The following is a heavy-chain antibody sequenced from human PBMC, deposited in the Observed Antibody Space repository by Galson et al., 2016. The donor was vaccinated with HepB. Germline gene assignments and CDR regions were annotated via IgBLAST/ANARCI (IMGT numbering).Heavy chain of an antibody. CDR1: GFTFSTNS. CDR3: ARGGGYSSGWYSF. V-gene: IGHV3-21*01. D-gene: IGHD6-13*01. Sequence: SLRISCAASGFTFSTNSMNWVRQAAGKGLEWVSSIRSGSAHKYYAASVKGRFTISRDNAKNSLYLQMNSLRVEDTAVYYCARGGGYSSGWYSFWGRGTLVTVSS. J-gene: IGHJ4*02. CDR2: IRSGSAHK.